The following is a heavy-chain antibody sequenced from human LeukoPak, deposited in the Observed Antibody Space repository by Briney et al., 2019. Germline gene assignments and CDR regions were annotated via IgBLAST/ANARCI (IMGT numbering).Heavy chain of an antibody. V-gene: IGHV4-61*02. CDR3: AREKWDDFWSGYFDY. CDR1: GGSISSGSYY. Sequence: SQTLSLTCTVSGGSISSGSYYWSWIRQPAGKGLEWIGRIYTSGSTNYNPSLKSRVTISVDTSKNQFSLKLSSVTAADTAVYYCAREKWDDFWSGYFDYWGQGTLVTVSS. D-gene: IGHD3-3*01. CDR2: IYTSGST. J-gene: IGHJ4*02.